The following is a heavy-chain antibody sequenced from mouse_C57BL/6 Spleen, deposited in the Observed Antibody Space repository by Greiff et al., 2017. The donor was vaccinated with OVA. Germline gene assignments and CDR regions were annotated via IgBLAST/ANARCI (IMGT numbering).Heavy chain of an antibody. CDR2: ISNGGGST. V-gene: IGHV5-12*01. Sequence: EVMLVESGGGLVQPGGSLQLSCAASGFTFRDYYMYWVRQTPEKRLEWVAYISNGGGSTYYPDTVKGRFTISRDNAKNTLYLQMSRLKSEDTAMYYCARRSSNYDAMDYWGQGTSVTVSS. CDR3: ARRSSNYDAMDY. D-gene: IGHD2-5*01. CDR1: GFTFRDYY. J-gene: IGHJ4*01.